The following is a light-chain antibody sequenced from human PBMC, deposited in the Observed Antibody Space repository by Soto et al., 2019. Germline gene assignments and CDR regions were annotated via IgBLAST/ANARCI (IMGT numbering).Light chain of an antibody. V-gene: IGKV3-20*01. CDR1: QSVSSSY. Sequence: ELVWTQSPGTLSLSPGERATLSCRASQSVSSSYLAWYQQKPGQAPRLLIYGASSRATGIPDRFSGSGSGTDFTLTISSLQPDDFATYYCQQYNSFLYTFGQGTRLEIK. CDR3: QQYNSFLYT. CDR2: GAS. J-gene: IGKJ5*01.